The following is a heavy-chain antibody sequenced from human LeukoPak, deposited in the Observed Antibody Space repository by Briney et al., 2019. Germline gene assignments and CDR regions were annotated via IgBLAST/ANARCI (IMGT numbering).Heavy chain of an antibody. J-gene: IGHJ3*02. D-gene: IGHD3-3*01. CDR2: ISYDGSNK. CDR3: ARSPSKYYDFWSGYLTHDAFDI. CDR1: GFTFSSYA. V-gene: IGHV3-30*04. Sequence: GGSLRLSCAASGFTFSSYAMHWVRQAPGKGLEWVAVISYDGSNKYYADSVKGRFTISRDNSKNTLYLQMNSLRAEDTAVYYCARSPSKYYDFWSGYLTHDAFDIWGQGTMATVSS.